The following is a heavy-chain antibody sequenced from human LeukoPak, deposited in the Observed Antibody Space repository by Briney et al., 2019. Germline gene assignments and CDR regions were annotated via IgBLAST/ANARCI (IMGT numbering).Heavy chain of an antibody. CDR3: AKQWVDC. V-gene: IGHV3-66*04. CDR2: IYSGGST. Sequence: GGSLRLSCAASGFTVTSNYMSWVRQAPGKGLEWVSVIYSGGSTYYADSVKGRFTISRDNSKNTLYLQMNSLRVEDTALYYCAKQWVDCWGQGTLVTVSS. CDR1: GFTVTSNY. J-gene: IGHJ4*02. D-gene: IGHD1-26*01.